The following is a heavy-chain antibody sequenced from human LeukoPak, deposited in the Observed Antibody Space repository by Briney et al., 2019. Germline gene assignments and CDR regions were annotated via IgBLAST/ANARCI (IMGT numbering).Heavy chain of an antibody. V-gene: IGHV4-38-2*02. J-gene: IGHJ5*02. CDR1: GYSFSSGDY. CDR2: IYHSGST. D-gene: IGHD2-15*01. CDR3: ARVWAAPLLSPIDP. Sequence: AETLSLTCTVSGYSFSSGDYWGWIRQPPGKVLGWIGIIYHSGSTYYNPSLKSRVTISVDTSKNQFSLKLSTVTAEDTAVYYCARVWAAPLLSPIDPWGQGTLVTVSS.